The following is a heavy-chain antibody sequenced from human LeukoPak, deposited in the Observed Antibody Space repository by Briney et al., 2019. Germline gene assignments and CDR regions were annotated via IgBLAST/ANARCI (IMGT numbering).Heavy chain of an antibody. CDR1: GFTFSSYN. CDR3: ARMYSSGWYDY. CDR2: ISSSSSYI. V-gene: IGHV3-21*01. Sequence: GGSLRLSCAASGFTFSSYNMNWVRQAPGKGLEWVSSISSSSSYIYYADSVKGRFTISRDNAKNSLYLQMNSLRAEDTAVYHCARMYSSGWYDYWGQGTLVTVSS. J-gene: IGHJ4*02. D-gene: IGHD6-19*01.